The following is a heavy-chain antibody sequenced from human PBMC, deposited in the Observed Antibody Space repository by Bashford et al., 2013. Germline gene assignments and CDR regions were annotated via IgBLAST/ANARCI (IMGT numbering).Heavy chain of an antibody. CDR2: IYYNGDT. J-gene: IGHJ4*02. CDR1: GDSLKSGGYY. V-gene: IGHV4-31*03. Sequence: SETLSLTCSVSGDSLKSGGYYWSWIRQVPGKGLEWIGYIYYNGDTYYNRPLESRVTISADTSKNQFSLKLSSVTAADTAVYYCARAGTPMVKLRLIYYFDYWGQGIQVTVSS. CDR3: ARAGTPMVKLRLIYYFDY. D-gene: IGHD5-18*01.